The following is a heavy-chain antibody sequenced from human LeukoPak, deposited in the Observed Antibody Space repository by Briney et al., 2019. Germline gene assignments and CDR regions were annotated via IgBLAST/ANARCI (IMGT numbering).Heavy chain of an antibody. CDR2: ISSSGSPI. Sequence: GGSLRLSCAASGCKFTSYSMNWVRQAPGKGLEWISSISSSGSPIYYADSVKGRFTISRDNAKKSSDLQMTNLTAEDTAVYFCARGSRFDYWGQGGPVTVSS. CDR3: ARGSRFDY. V-gene: IGHV3-48*04. J-gene: IGHJ4*02. CDR1: GCKFTSYS.